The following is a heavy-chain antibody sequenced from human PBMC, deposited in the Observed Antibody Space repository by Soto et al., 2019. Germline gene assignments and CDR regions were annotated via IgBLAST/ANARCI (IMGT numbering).Heavy chain of an antibody. D-gene: IGHD6-19*01. CDR2: INTDGSST. J-gene: IGHJ4*02. Sequence: PGGSLRLSCAASGFTFSSDWMHWVRQAPGKGLVWVSRINTDGSSTSYADSVKGRFTISRDNAKNTLYLQMNSLRAEDTAVYYCARGSSGWTPEDYWGQGTLVTVSS. CDR1: GFTFSSDW. V-gene: IGHV3-74*01. CDR3: ARGSSGWTPEDY.